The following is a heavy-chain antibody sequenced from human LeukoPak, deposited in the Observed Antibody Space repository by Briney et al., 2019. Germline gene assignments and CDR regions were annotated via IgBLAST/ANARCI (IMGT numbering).Heavy chain of an antibody. V-gene: IGHV4-59*01. CDR2: IYYSGST. J-gene: IGHJ4*02. CDR1: GGSISSYY. CDR3: AGGFAVAGTVLGY. Sequence: KTSETLSLTCTVSGGSISSYYWSWIRQPPGKGLEWIGYIYYSGSTNYSPSLKSRVTISVDTSKNQFSLKLSSVTAADTAVYYCAGGFAVAGTVLGYWGQGTLVTVSS. D-gene: IGHD6-19*01.